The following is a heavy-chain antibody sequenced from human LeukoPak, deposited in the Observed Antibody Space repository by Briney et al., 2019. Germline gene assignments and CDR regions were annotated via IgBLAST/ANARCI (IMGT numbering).Heavy chain of an antibody. D-gene: IGHD1-26*01. V-gene: IGHV3-30*18. CDR2: ISYDGSNK. CDR3: AKDLHSGSYQGYYFDY. J-gene: IGHJ4*02. CDR1: GFTFSNYA. Sequence: PGGSLRLSCTASGFTFSNYAMHWVRQAPGKGLEWVAVISYDGSNKYYADSVKGRFTISRDNSKNTLYLQMNSLRAEDTAVYYCAKDLHSGSYQGYYFDYWGQGTLGTVSS.